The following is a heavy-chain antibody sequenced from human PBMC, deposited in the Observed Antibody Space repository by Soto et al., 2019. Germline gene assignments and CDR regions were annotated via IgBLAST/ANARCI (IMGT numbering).Heavy chain of an antibody. CDR3: ARGQRALITYGPFDP. J-gene: IGHJ5*02. V-gene: IGHV3-23*01. D-gene: IGHD4-17*01. CDR2: FSGTGGDT. Sequence: EVQLLESGGDLVQPGGSLRLSCAASGFTLSSYAMSWVRQAPGKGLEWVSTFSGTGGDTYYTDSVKGRFTISRDESKNTLFLHMTSLRAADTAVYYCARGQRALITYGPFDPWGQGTLVTVSS. CDR1: GFTLSSYA.